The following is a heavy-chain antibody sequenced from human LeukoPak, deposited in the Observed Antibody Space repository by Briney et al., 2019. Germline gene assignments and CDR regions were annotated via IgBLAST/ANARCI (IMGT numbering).Heavy chain of an antibody. CDR1: GGSISSSSYY. CDR3: NSGSYYHFDY. V-gene: IGHV4-39*07. J-gene: IGHJ4*02. Sequence: SETLSLTCTVSGGSISSSSYYWGWIRQPPGKGLEWIGSIYYSGSTYYNPSLKSRVTISVDTSKNQFSLKLSPVTAADTAVYYCNSGSYYHFDYWGQGTLVTVSS. CDR2: IYYSGST. D-gene: IGHD3-10*01.